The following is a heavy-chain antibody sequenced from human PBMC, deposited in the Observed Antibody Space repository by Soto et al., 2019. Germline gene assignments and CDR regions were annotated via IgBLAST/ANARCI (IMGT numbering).Heavy chain of an antibody. CDR3: AKALVRYGGYGGVFDY. V-gene: IGHV3-30*18. CDR1: GFTFRSYG. J-gene: IGHJ4*02. Sequence: SLRLSCAASGFTFRSYGMHWVRQAPGKGLEWVAVISYDGSNKYYADSVKGRFTISRDNSKNTQYLQMNSLRAEDTAVYYCAKALVRYGGYGGVFDYWGQGTRVTAPQ. CDR2: ISYDGSNK. D-gene: IGHD5-12*01.